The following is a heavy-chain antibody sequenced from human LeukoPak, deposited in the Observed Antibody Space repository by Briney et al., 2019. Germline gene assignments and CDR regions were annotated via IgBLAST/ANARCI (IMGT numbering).Heavy chain of an antibody. CDR2: ISGSGGST. D-gene: IGHD2-2*01. Sequence: GESLRLSCAASGFTFSSYAMSWVRQAPGKGLEWVSAISGSGGSTYYADSVKGRFTISRDNSKNTLYLQMNSLRAEDTAVYYCAKDAPVNIVVVPAANSWGQGTLVTVSS. CDR1: GFTFSSYA. V-gene: IGHV3-23*01. J-gene: IGHJ4*02. CDR3: AKDAPVNIVVVPAANS.